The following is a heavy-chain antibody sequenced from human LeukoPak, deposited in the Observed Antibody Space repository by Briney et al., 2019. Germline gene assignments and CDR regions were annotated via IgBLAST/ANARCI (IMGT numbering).Heavy chain of an antibody. J-gene: IGHJ5*02. CDR3: AKGMTTITNWFDP. D-gene: IGHD4-11*01. Sequence: GGSLRLSCAASGFTFSNYPMNWVRQAPGKGLEWVSTISGSGGNTYYADSVKGRFTISRDSSKNTLYLQMNSLRAEDTAVYSCAKGMTTITNWFDPWGQGTLVTVSS. CDR2: ISGSGGNT. V-gene: IGHV3-23*01. CDR1: GFTFSNYP.